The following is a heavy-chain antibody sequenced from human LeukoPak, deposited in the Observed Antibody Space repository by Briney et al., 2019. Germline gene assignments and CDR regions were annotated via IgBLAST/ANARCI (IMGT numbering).Heavy chain of an antibody. V-gene: IGHV3-30*18. D-gene: IGHD1-26*01. CDR3: AKVVGATKDPHFDC. Sequence: GGSLRLSCAASGFTFSSYGMHWVRQAPGKGLEWVAVISYDGSNKYYADSVKGRFTISRDNSKNTLYLQMNSLRAEDTAVYYCAKVVGATKDPHFDCWGQGTLVTVSS. J-gene: IGHJ4*02. CDR1: GFTFSSYG. CDR2: ISYDGSNK.